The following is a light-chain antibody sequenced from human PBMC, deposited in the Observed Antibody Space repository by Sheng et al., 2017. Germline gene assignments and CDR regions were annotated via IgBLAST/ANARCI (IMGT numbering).Light chain of an antibody. J-gene: IGKJ4*01. CDR2: GAS. CDR1: QSVSNY. CDR3: QQYIDWPLT. V-gene: IGKV3-15*01. Sequence: EIVLTQSPATLSLSPGERATLSCRASQSVSNYLAWYQQKPGQAPRLLIYGASTRATGIPARFSGSGSGTEFTLTVSSLQSEDFAVYYCQQYIDWPLTFGGGTKVEIK.